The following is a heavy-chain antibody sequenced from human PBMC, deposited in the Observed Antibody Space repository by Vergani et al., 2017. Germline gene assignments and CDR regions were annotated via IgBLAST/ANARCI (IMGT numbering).Heavy chain of an antibody. J-gene: IGHJ4*02. Sequence: QVQLQESGPGLVKPSETLSLTCTVSGGSISSYYWSWIRQPAGKGLEWIGRIYTSGSTNYNPSLKSRVTMSVDTSKNQFSLKLSSVTAADTAVYYCARRAITFGGVIVTYYFDYWGQGTLVTVSS. CDR1: GGSISSYY. CDR3: ARRAITFGGVIVTYYFDY. CDR2: IYTSGST. D-gene: IGHD3-16*02. V-gene: IGHV4-4*07.